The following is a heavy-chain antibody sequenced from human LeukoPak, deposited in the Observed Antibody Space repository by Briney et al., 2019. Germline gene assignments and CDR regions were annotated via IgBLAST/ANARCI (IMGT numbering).Heavy chain of an antibody. Sequence: KPGGSLRLSCAASGFIVSSNYMSWVRQAPGKGLEWVSTIYSGGSTCYADSVKGRFTISRDNSQNTLYLQMNSLRAEDTALYYCSRAATLAGPFDFWGQGTLVTVSA. D-gene: IGHD6-13*01. V-gene: IGHV3-53*01. J-gene: IGHJ4*01. CDR3: SRAATLAGPFDF. CDR2: IYSGGST. CDR1: GFIVSSNY.